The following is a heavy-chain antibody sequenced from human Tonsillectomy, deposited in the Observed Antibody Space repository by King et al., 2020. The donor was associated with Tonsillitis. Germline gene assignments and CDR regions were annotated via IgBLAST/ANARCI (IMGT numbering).Heavy chain of an antibody. Sequence: VQLVESGGGLVKPGGSLRLSCAASGFTFSNAWMSWVRQAPGKGLEWVGRIKSKSEGGTTDYAAPVKGRFTISRDDSKNTLYQQMNSLKTEDTAVYYCTTLTYSSSPDYYYGVDVWGQGTTVTVSS. J-gene: IGHJ6*02. V-gene: IGHV3-15*01. CDR2: IKSKSEGGTT. CDR1: GFTFSNAW. D-gene: IGHD6-6*01. CDR3: TTLTYSSSPDYYYGVDV.